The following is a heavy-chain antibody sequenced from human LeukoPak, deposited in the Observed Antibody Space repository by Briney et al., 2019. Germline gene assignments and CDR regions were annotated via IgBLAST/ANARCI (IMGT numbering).Heavy chain of an antibody. V-gene: IGHV3-11*01. J-gene: IGHJ4*02. CDR3: AKIPSSWYYFDQ. CDR2: ISSSGSTM. Sequence: KPGGSLRLSCAASGFTFSDYYMNWIRQAPGKGLEWVSYISSSGSTMYYADSVKGRFTISRDNAKNSLYLQMNSLRAEDTAVYYCAKIPSSWYYFDQWGQGILVTVSS. CDR1: GFTFSDYY. D-gene: IGHD6-13*01.